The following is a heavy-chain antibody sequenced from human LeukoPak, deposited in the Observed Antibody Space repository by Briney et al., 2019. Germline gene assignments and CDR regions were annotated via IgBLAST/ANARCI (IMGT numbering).Heavy chain of an antibody. V-gene: IGHV1-2*02. D-gene: IGHD6-19*01. CDR2: INPNSGGT. CDR3: ARGPAYSSGWSHWFDP. CDR1: GYTFTGYY. J-gene: IGHJ5*01. Sequence: RASVTVSCKASGYTFTGYYMHWVRQAPGQGLEWMGWINPNSGGTNFAAKFQGRVTLTRDTSISTAYMEVSRLTSDDTAVYYCARGPAYSSGWSHWFDPWGQGTLVTVSS.